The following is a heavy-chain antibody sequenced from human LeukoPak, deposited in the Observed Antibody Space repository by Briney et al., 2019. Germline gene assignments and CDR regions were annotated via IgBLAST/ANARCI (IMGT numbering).Heavy chain of an antibody. CDR3: ARDMVRGVIIGHDAFDI. D-gene: IGHD3-10*01. CDR1: GFTFDDYA. J-gene: IGHJ3*02. Sequence: GGSLRLSCAASGFTFDDYAMHWVRQAPGKGLEWVSGISWNSGSIGYADSVKGRFTISGDNAKNSLYLQMNSLRAEDTALYYCARDMVRGVIIGHDAFDIWGQGTMVTVSS. CDR2: ISWNSGSI. V-gene: IGHV3-9*01.